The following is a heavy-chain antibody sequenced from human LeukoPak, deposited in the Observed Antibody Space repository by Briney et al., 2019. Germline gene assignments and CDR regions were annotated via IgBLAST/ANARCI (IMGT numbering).Heavy chain of an antibody. CDR3: AKGLYGDTFLNWFDP. CDR1: GFTFSSYA. V-gene: IGHV3-23*01. Sequence: GGSLRPFCATSGFTFSSYAMNWVRQAPGHGPKWVSGISGSGVSTYYTDSVKGRFTVSRDNSKNTMFLQMNSLGAEDTAVYYCAKGLYGDTFLNWFDPWGQGTLVTVSS. CDR2: ISGSGVST. D-gene: IGHD2-21*01. J-gene: IGHJ5*02.